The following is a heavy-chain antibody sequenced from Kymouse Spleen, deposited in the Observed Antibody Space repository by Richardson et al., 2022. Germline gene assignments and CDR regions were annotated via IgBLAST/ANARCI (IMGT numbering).Heavy chain of an antibody. Sequence: QVQLQQWGAGLLKPSETLSLTCAVYGGSFSGYYWSWIRQPPGKGLEWIGEINHSGSTNYNPSLKSRVTISVDTSKNQFSLKLSSVTAADTAVYYCARGDGSYNFDYWGQGTLVTVSS. CDR3: ARGDGSYNFDY. CDR2: INHSGST. D-gene: IGHD1-26*01. V-gene: IGHV4-34*01. CDR1: GGSFSGYY. J-gene: IGHJ4*02.